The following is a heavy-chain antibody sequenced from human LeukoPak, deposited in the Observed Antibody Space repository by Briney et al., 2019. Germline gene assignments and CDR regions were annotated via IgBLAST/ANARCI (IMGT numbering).Heavy chain of an antibody. CDR1: GGSISSYY. J-gene: IGHJ4*02. CDR3: ARKVATTPYYFDY. V-gene: IGHV4-59*01. Sequence: SEALSLTCTVSGGSISSYYWSWIRQPPGKGLEWIGYIYYSGSTNYNPSLKSRVTISVDTSKNQFSLKLSSVTAADTAVYYCARKVATTPYYFDYWGQGTLVTVSS. CDR2: IYYSGST. D-gene: IGHD5-24*01.